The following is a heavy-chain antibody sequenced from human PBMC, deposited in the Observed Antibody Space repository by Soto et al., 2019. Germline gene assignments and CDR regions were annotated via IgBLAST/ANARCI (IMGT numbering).Heavy chain of an antibody. CDR3: AKVTAESGYSKYYGMDV. D-gene: IGHD4-4*01. J-gene: IGHJ6*02. V-gene: IGHV3-23*01. CDR1: GFTFSSYA. Sequence: GGSLRLSCAASGFTFSSYAMSWVRQAPGKGLEWVSAISGSGGSTYYADSVKGRFTISRDNSKNTLYLQMNSLRAEDTAVYYCAKVTAESGYSKYYGMDVWGQGTTVTVSS. CDR2: ISGSGGST.